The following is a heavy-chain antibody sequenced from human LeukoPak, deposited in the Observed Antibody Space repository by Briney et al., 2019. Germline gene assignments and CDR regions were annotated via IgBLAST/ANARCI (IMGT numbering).Heavy chain of an antibody. V-gene: IGHV3-7*01. D-gene: IGHD1-26*01. Sequence: GGSLRLSCAASGFTFSSYWMTWVRLAPGKGLEWVANIKQDGSETYYVDSVKGRFTISRDNAKNSLYLQMNSLRAEDTAVYYCARVPSGSYYFDYWGQGTLVTVSS. CDR3: ARVPSGSYYFDY. CDR2: IKQDGSET. J-gene: IGHJ4*02. CDR1: GFTFSSYW.